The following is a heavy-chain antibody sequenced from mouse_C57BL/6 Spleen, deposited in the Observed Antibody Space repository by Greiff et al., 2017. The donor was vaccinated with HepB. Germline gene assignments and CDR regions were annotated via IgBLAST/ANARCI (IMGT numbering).Heavy chain of an antibody. CDR1: GYTFTSYG. CDR2: IDPSDSET. V-gene: IGHV1-52*01. Sequence: VQLQQPGAELVRPGSSVKLSCKASGYTFTSYGMHWVKQSPIQGLEWIGNIDPSDSETHYNQKFKDKATLPVDKYSSTAYMQLSSLMSEDSAVYYCAREKDDGSSPFAYWGQGTLVTVSA. D-gene: IGHD1-1*01. J-gene: IGHJ3*01. CDR3: AREKDDGSSPFAY.